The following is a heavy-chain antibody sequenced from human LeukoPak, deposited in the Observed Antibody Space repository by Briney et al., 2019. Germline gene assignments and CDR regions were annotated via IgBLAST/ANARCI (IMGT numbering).Heavy chain of an antibody. Sequence: SESLSLTCAVYGGSFSGYYWSWIRQPPGKGLEWIGEINHSGSTNYNPSLKSRVTISVDTSKNQFSLKLSSVTAADTAVYYCARTAGYDILTENWGQGTMVTVSS. D-gene: IGHD3-9*01. CDR2: INHSGST. V-gene: IGHV4-34*01. CDR3: ARTAGYDILTEN. J-gene: IGHJ3*01. CDR1: GGSFSGYY.